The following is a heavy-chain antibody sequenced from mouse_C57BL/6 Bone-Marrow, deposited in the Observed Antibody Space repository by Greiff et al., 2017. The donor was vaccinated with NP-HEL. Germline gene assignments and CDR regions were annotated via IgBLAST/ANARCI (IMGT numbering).Heavy chain of an antibody. CDR2: IYPGSGST. D-gene: IGHD1-1*01. CDR1: GYTFTSYW. V-gene: IGHV1-55*01. Sequence: QVQLQQSGAELVQPGASVKMSCKASGYTFTSYWITWVQQRPGQGLEWIGDIYPGSGSTNYNEKFKSKATLTVDTSSSTAYMQLSSRTSEDSAVYYCAEDYYGSSYSWYFEVWGTGTTGTVAS. J-gene: IGHJ1*03. CDR3: AEDYYGSSYSWYFEV.